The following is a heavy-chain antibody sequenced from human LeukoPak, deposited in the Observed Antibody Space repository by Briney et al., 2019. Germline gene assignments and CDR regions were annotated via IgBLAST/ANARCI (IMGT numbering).Heavy chain of an antibody. V-gene: IGHV3-48*03. CDR3: ARLWDQEDTAMVRPHVEYNWFDP. CDR2: ISSSCSTI. J-gene: IGHJ5*02. D-gene: IGHD5-18*01. Sequence: GGSLRLSCAASGFTFSSYEMNWVRQAPGKGLEWVSYISSSCSTIYYADSVKGRLTISRDNAKNSLYLQMNSLRAEDTAVYYCARLWDQEDTAMVRPHVEYNWFDPWGQGTLVTVSS. CDR1: GFTFSSYE.